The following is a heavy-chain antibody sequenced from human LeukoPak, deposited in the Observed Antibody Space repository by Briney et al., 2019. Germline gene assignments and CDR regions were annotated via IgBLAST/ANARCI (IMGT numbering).Heavy chain of an antibody. D-gene: IGHD5-12*01. CDR3: ARVGLSGHDYHGDY. CDR1: GFTFSSYW. CDR2: INSDGSST. V-gene: IGHV3-74*01. J-gene: IGHJ4*02. Sequence: GGSLRLSCAASGFTFSSYWMHWVRQAPGKGLVWVSRINSDGSSTSYADSVKGRFTISRDNAKNTLYLQMNSPRAEDAAVYYCARVGLSGHDYHGDYWGQGTLVTVSS.